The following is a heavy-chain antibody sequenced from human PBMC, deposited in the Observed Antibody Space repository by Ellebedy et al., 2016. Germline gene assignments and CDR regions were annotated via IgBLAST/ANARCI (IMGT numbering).Heavy chain of an antibody. CDR1: GFSLSTSGTT. J-gene: IGHJ4*02. Sequence: SGPTLVKPTQTLTLTCTFSGFSLSTSGTTVGWVRQPPGEALEWLAFIYWNDDKRHSPSLKNRLTITKDSSKNQVVLTLTNMDPVDTGTYYCVHRTTVTSVDYWGQGTLVTVSS. D-gene: IGHD4-17*01. CDR3: VHRTTVTSVDY. V-gene: IGHV2-5*01. CDR2: IYWNDDK.